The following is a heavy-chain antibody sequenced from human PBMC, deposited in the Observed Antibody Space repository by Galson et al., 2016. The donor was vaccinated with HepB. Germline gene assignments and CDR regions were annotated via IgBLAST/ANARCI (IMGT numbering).Heavy chain of an antibody. J-gene: IGHJ6*02. Sequence: SLRLSCAASGFSFRNYGMHWVRQAPGKGLEWVAVIWSDRSSKSYAESVKGRFTISRDNSKNTLYLQMNSLRREDTAVYYCAREEILPLAGLVHYNGMDVWGQGTTVTVSS. CDR1: GFSFRNYG. D-gene: IGHD2-8*01. CDR3: AREEILPLAGLVHYNGMDV. V-gene: IGHV3-33*01. CDR2: IWSDRSSK.